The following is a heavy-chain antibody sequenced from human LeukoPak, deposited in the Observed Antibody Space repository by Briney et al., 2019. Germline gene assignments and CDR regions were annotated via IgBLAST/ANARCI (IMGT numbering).Heavy chain of an antibody. CDR1: GGSISSGSYY. Sequence: SETLSLTCTVSGGSISSGSYYWSWIRQPAGKGLEWIGRIYTSGSTNYNPSLKSRVTISVDTSKNQFSLKLSSVTAADTAVYYCARGRLEGARGLFDYWGQGTLVTVSS. CDR3: ARGRLEGARGLFDY. D-gene: IGHD1-26*01. J-gene: IGHJ4*02. CDR2: IYTSGST. V-gene: IGHV4-61*02.